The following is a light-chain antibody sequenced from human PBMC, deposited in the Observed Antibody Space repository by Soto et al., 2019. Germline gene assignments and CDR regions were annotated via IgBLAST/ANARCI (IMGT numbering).Light chain of an antibody. J-gene: IGKJ2*01. V-gene: IGKV1-5*03. CDR3: QQYNTYSGYI. CDR1: QSISSW. Sequence: DIQKTQSPSTLSASVGDRVTITCRASQSISSWLAWYQHKPGKTPKLLIYKASSLESGVPSRFSGSGSGTEFTLTISSLQPDDFATYYCQQYNTYSGYIFGQGTKLEIK. CDR2: KAS.